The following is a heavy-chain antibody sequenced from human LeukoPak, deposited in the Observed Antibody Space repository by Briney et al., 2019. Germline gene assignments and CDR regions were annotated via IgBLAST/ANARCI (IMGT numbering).Heavy chain of an antibody. D-gene: IGHD3-9*01. CDR3: TTAFPGLLRYFDWLLTNPDY. CDR2: IKSKTDGGTT. Sequence: GGSLRLSCAASGFTFSNAWMSWVRQAPGKGLEWVGRIKSKTDGGTTDYAAPVKGRFTISRDDSKNTLYLQMNSLKTEDTAVYYCTTAFPGLLRYFDWLLTNPDYWGQGTLVTVCS. V-gene: IGHV3-15*01. J-gene: IGHJ4*02. CDR1: GFTFSNAW.